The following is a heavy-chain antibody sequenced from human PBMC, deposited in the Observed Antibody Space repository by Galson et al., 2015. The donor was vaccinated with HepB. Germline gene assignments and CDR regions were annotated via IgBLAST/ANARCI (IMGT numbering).Heavy chain of an antibody. CDR2: IYPGDSDT. Sequence: QSGAEVKKPGESLKISCKGSGYSFTSYWIGWVRQMPGKGLEWMGIIYPGDSDTRYSPSFQGQVTISADKSISTAYLQWSSLKASDTAMYYCARHDKCRARNLCLHYYGMDVWGQGTTVTVSS. CDR3: ARHDKCRARNLCLHYYGMDV. D-gene: IGHD2-2*01. CDR1: GYSFTSYW. V-gene: IGHV5-51*01. J-gene: IGHJ6*02.